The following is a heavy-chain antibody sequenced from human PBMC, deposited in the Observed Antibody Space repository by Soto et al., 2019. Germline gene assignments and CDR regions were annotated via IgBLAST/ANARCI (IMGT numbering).Heavy chain of an antibody. J-gene: IGHJ4*02. Sequence: SVKVSCKASGGTFSSYAISWVRQAPGQGLEWMGGIIPIFGTANYAQKFQGRVTIAADESTSTAYMELSSLRSEDTAVYYCAANLEMATTTFDYWGQGTLVTVSS. CDR2: IIPIFGTA. D-gene: IGHD5-12*01. V-gene: IGHV1-69*13. CDR1: GGTFSSYA. CDR3: AANLEMATTTFDY.